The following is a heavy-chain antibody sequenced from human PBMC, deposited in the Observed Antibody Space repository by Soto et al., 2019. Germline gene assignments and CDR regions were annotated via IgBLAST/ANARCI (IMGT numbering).Heavy chain of an antibody. V-gene: IGHV1-69*12. CDR1: GGTFSSYA. Sequence: QVQLVQSGAEVKKPGSSVKVSCKASGGTFSSYAISWVRQAPGQGLEWMGGIIPIFGTANYAQKFQGRVTITEDESTSKAYMELSSLRSEDTAVYYWARESRYCSGGSCYFLPGIDYWGQGTLVTVSS. CDR3: ARESRYCSGGSCYFLPGIDY. D-gene: IGHD2-15*01. CDR2: IIPIFGTA. J-gene: IGHJ4*02.